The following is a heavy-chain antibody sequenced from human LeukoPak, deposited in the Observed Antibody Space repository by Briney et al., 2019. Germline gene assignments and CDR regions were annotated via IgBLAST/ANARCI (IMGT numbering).Heavy chain of an antibody. V-gene: IGHV4-59*01. CDR1: GGSISSYY. D-gene: IGHD1-1*01. CDR3: ARAVHDGAFDI. CDR2: IYYSGST. Sequence: PSETLSLTCTVSGGSISSYYWSWIRQPPGKGLEWIGYIYYSGSTNYNPSLKSRVTISVDTSKNQFSLKLSSVTAADTAVYYCARAVHDGAFDIWGQGTMVTVSS. J-gene: IGHJ3*02.